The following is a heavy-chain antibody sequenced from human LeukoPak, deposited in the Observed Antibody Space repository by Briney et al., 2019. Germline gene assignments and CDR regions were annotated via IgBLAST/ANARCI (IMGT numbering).Heavy chain of an antibody. V-gene: IGHV3-30*18. CDR1: GFYYNNYG. D-gene: IGHD3-22*01. Sequence: GGSLRLSCVASGFYYNNYGMNWVRQAPGKGLEWVAVISYDGSNKYYADSVKGRFTISRDNSENTLYLQMNSLRAEDTAVYYCAKGGMGYYDSSGYFDYWGQGTLVTVSS. CDR2: ISYDGSNK. CDR3: AKGGMGYYDSSGYFDY. J-gene: IGHJ4*02.